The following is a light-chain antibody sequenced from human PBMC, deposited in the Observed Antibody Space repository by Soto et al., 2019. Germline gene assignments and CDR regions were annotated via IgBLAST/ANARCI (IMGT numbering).Light chain of an antibody. V-gene: IGKV1-12*01. J-gene: IGKJ1*01. CDR2: AAS. CDR1: QGISTW. Sequence: DIQMTQSPSSVSASVGDRVTITCRASQGISTWLAWYQQKPGKAPNLLIFAASSLQRWVQSRFSGSGSGIDFTLTISSPQPEDFATYYCQQADSCPWTFGQGTKVEIK. CDR3: QQADSCPWT.